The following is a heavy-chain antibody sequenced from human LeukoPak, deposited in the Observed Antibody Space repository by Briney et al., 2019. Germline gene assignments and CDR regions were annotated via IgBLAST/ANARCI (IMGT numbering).Heavy chain of an antibody. J-gene: IGHJ5*02. V-gene: IGHV3-23*01. D-gene: IGHD6-13*01. CDR3: AKSDSSSWYEFYP. Sequence: GGSLRLSCAASGFTFTNYALSWVRQAPGKWLEWVSGISASGGSTYSADSVKGRFTISRDNSKNTLFLQMNSLRAEDTAVYHCAKSDSSSWYEFYPWGQGTLVTVSS. CDR1: GFTFTNYA. CDR2: ISASGGST.